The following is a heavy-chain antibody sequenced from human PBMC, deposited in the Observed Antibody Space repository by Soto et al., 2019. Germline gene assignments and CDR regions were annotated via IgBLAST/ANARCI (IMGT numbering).Heavy chain of an antibody. CDR3: AKVPRYCSGGSCYSAVGYFDY. D-gene: IGHD2-15*01. V-gene: IGHV3-30*18. CDR1: GFTFSSYG. J-gene: IGHJ4*02. Sequence: GGSLRLSCAASGFTFSSYGMHWVRQAPGKGLEWVAVISYDGSNKYYADSVKGRFTIFRDNSKNTLYLQMNSLRAEDTAVYYCAKVPRYCSGGSCYSAVGYFDYWGQGTLVTVSS. CDR2: ISYDGSNK.